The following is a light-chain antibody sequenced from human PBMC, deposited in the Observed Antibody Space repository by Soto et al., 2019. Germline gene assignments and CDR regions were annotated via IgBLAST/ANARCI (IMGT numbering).Light chain of an antibody. CDR3: QQYNSYPWT. CDR2: DAS. Sequence: DIQMTQSPSTLSASVGVTVTITCRASQSISNWLAWYQQKPGKAPNLLIFDASNLASGVPSRFSASGSGTEFTLTISGLQPADFATYYCQQYNSYPWTFGQGTKVDIK. CDR1: QSISNW. V-gene: IGKV1-5*01. J-gene: IGKJ1*01.